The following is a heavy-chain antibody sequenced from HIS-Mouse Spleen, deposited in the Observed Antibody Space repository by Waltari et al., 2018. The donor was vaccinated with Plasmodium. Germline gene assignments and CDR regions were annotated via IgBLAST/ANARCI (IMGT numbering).Heavy chain of an antibody. J-gene: IGHJ3*02. Sequence: QVQLVQSGDEVKKPGASVKVSCKASGYTFTGYFMHWVRQAPGQGLEWMGWINPNSGGTNYAQRFQGRVTMTRDTSISTAYMELSRLRSDDTAVYYCARDPKQLGSAFDIWGQGTMVTVSS. CDR2: INPNSGGT. CDR3: ARDPKQLGSAFDI. V-gene: IGHV1-2*02. CDR1: GYTFTGYF. D-gene: IGHD7-27*01.